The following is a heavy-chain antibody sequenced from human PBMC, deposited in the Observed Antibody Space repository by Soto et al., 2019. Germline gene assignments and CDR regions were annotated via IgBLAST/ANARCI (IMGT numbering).Heavy chain of an antibody. J-gene: IGHJ5*02. CDR1: GYTFTSYY. CDR3: AIAVAGYNWFDP. Sequence: ASVKVSCKAPGYTFTSYYMHWVRQAPGQGLEWMGIINPSGGSTSYAQKFQGRVTMTRDRSTSTVYMELSSLRSEDTAVYYCAIAVAGYNWFDPWGQGTLVTVSS. D-gene: IGHD6-19*01. V-gene: IGHV1-46*03. CDR2: INPSGGST.